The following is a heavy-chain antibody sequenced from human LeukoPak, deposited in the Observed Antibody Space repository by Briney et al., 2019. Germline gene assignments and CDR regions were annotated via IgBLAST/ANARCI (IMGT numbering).Heavy chain of an antibody. CDR1: GFTFSSYW. CDR3: ARDEGSSGWYVSETLDY. D-gene: IGHD6-19*01. V-gene: IGHV3-7*01. Sequence: PGESLRLSCAASGFTFSSYWMSWVRQAPGKGLEWVANIKEDGSEKYYVDSVKGRFTISRDNTKDSLYLQMDSLRAEDTAVYYCARDEGSSGWYVSETLDYWGQGTLVIVSS. CDR2: IKEDGSEK. J-gene: IGHJ4*02.